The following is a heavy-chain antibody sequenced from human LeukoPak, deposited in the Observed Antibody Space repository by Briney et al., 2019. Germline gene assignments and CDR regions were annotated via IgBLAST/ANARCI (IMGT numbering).Heavy chain of an antibody. J-gene: IGHJ4*02. CDR2: IDCDDDK. CDR3: ALIRVSPHSSAYYIDY. CDR1: GFSLPTSAMC. V-gene: IGHV2-70*17. Sequence: SGPTLVNPTQTLTLTCTFSGFSLPTSAMCVSWMRQPPEKALERLARIDCDDDKFYSTSLNTRLTISKDTSKNQVFLTVTNMEPVDTATYYCALIRVSPHSSAYYIDYWGQGTLVTVSS. D-gene: IGHD3-22*01.